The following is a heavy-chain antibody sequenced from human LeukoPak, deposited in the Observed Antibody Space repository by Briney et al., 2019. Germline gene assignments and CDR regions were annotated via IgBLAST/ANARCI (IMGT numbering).Heavy chain of an antibody. V-gene: IGHV1-2*04. CDR3: ARGVRYFDWLYTPAWWFDP. Sequence: ASVKVSCKASGYTFTGYYMHWVRQAPGQGLEWMGWINPNSGGTNYAQKFQGWVTMTRDTSISTAYMELSRLRTDDTAVYYCARGVRYFDWLYTPAWWFDPWGQGTLVTVSS. J-gene: IGHJ5*02. CDR2: INPNSGGT. D-gene: IGHD3-9*01. CDR1: GYTFTGYY.